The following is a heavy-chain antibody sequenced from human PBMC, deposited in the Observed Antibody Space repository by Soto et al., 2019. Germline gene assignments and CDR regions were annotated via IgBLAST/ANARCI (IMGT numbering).Heavy chain of an antibody. D-gene: IGHD2-21*01. V-gene: IGHV4-61*08. CDR3: ARLGAYYQSLDP. J-gene: IGHJ5*02. CDR1: GGSIRSGDYY. CDR2: IYYGGST. Sequence: SETLSLTCTVSGGSIRSGDYYWSWIRQPPGKGLEWVGYIYYGGSTSYNPSLKSRVTISLETSKSQFSLRLNSVTAADTAVYYCARLGAYYQSLDPWGPGTLVTVSS.